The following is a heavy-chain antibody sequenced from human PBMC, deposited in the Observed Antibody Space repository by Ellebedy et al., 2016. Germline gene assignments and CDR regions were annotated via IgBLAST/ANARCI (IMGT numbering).Heavy chain of an antibody. Sequence: ETLSLTCTVSGGSISSGDYYWSWIRQPPGKALEWLAHIFSNDEKSYSTSLKSRLTISKDTSKSQVVLTMTNMDPVDTATYYCARIGNTKQGWPDYWGQGTLVTVSS. D-gene: IGHD6-19*01. V-gene: IGHV2-26*01. J-gene: IGHJ4*02. CDR2: IFSNDEK. CDR1: GGSISSGDYY. CDR3: ARIGNTKQGWPDY.